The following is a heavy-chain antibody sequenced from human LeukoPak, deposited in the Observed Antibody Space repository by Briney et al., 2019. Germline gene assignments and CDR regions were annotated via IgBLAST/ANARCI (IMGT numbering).Heavy chain of an antibody. CDR2: ISSSGST. J-gene: IGHJ5*02. Sequence: PSETLSLTCTVSGDSISSGDYYWSWIRQPAGKGLEWIGRISSSGSTNYNPSLKSRVTISVDTSKNQFSLKLSSVTAADTAVYYCARHPHYYGSGSYLRQNNWFDPWGQGTLVTVSS. CDR3: ARHPHYYGSGSYLRQNNWFDP. V-gene: IGHV4-61*02. CDR1: GDSISSGDYY. D-gene: IGHD3-10*01.